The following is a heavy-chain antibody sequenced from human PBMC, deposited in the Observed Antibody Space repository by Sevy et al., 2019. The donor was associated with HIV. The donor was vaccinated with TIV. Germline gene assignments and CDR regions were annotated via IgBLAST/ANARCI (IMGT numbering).Heavy chain of an antibody. D-gene: IGHD3-3*01. V-gene: IGHV3-49*03. Sequence: GGSLRLSCTTSGFTFGDFAMSWFRQAPGKGLEWVGFIKSKGYGGKIEYAASVKVRFTISRDDSKKIAYMQMNSLRIEDIAMYYCARDNWGGNYHFDSWGQGTLVTVSS. CDR1: GFTFGDFA. J-gene: IGHJ5*01. CDR3: ARDNWGGNYHFDS. CDR2: IKSKGYGGKI.